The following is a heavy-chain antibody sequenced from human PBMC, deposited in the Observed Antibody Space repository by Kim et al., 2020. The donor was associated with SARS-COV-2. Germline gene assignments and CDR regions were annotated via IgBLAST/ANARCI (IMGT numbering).Heavy chain of an antibody. Sequence: SVKVSCKASGGSFSSHAISWVRQAPGQGLEWMGGIIPMFGQTNYAQKFQGRIIISADELTSTAYMELSSLRFEDTAVYYCARDQSGERDDYDLLPVFGMDVWGQGTTVTVS. J-gene: IGHJ6*02. V-gene: IGHV1-69*13. CDR3: ARDQSGERDDYDLLPVFGMDV. CDR1: GGSFSSHA. D-gene: IGHD3-9*01. CDR2: IIPMFGQT.